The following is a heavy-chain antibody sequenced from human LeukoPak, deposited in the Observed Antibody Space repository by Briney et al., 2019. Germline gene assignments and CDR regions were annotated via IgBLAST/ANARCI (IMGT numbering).Heavy chain of an antibody. J-gene: IGHJ4*02. V-gene: IGHV3-23*01. CDR1: GFTFSSSA. D-gene: IGHD1-1*01. Sequence: GGSLRLSCAASGFTFSSSAMGWVRQAPGKGLELVSSISGGGSSTYYADSVKGRFTISRDNSRDTLSLRMSSLSAEDTAIYYCAKSWRTNNWSFYIDYWGQGTLVTVSS. CDR3: AKSWRTNNWSFYIDY. CDR2: ISGGGSST.